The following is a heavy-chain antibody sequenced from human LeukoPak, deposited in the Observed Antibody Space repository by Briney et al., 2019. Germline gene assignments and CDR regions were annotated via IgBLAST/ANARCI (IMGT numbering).Heavy chain of an antibody. V-gene: IGHV1-18*04. CDR2: ISAYNGHT. J-gene: IGHJ6*03. D-gene: IGHD2-2*02. Sequence: ASVKVSCKASGYTFTDYYMHWVRQAPGQRLEWMGWISAYNGHTNYTQKLQGRVTMTTDTSTSTAYMELRSLRSDDTAVYFCVRDGHRLYDYYYYYMDVWGKGTTVTVSS. CDR1: GYTFTDYY. CDR3: VRDGHRLYDYYYYYMDV.